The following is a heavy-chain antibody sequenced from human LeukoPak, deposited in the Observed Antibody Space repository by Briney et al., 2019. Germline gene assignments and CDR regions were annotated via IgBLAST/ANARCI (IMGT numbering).Heavy chain of an antibody. J-gene: IGHJ4*02. D-gene: IGHD6-19*01. CDR1: SGSINNHY. CDR3: ARSGGYSSPHGY. V-gene: IGHV4-59*11. CDR2: IYYSGTT. Sequence: PSETLSLTCIVSSGSINNHYWSWIRQPPGKGLEWIGYIYYSGTTNYNPSLKSRVTISVDTSKKQFSLKLNSVSAADTAVYYCARSGGYSSPHGYWGQGTLVTVSS.